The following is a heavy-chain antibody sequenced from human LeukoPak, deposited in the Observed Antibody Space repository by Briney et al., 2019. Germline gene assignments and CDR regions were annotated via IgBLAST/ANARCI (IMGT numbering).Heavy chain of an antibody. J-gene: IGHJ4*02. D-gene: IGHD5-18*01. CDR2: VSASSDI. CDR1: GFTFSSYT. Sequence: PGGSLRLPCAASGFTFSSYTMNWVRQAPGKGLQWVSTVSASSDIHYSDSVKGRFTISRDNARNSLYLQMNSLRDEDTAIYYCARDALHTAHFDYRGQGTLVTVSS. CDR3: ARDALHTAHFDY. V-gene: IGHV3-48*02.